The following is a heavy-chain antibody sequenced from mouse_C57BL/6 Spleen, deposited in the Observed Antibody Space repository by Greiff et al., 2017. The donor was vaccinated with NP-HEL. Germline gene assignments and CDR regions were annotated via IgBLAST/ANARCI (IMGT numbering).Heavy chain of an antibody. J-gene: IGHJ4*01. D-gene: IGHD1-1*01. CDR3: ARNEEGGGKFAMDY. CDR1: GFSLTSYA. CDR2: IWTGGGT. V-gene: IGHV2-9-1*01. Sequence: VKLVESGPGLVAPSQSLSITCTVSGFSLTSYAISWVRQPPGKGLEWLGVIWTGGGTNYNSALKSRLSISKDNSKNQVFLKMNSLQTDDTARYYCARNEEGGGKFAMDYWGQGTSVTVSS.